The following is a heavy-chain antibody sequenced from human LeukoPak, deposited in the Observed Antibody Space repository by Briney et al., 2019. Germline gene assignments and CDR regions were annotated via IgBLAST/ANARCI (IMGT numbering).Heavy chain of an antibody. CDR3: APLLRGSGSYNPLIDY. CDR2: IYYSGST. CDR1: GGSISSSSYY. D-gene: IGHD3-10*01. V-gene: IGHV4-39*01. Sequence: PSETLSLTCTVSGGSISSSSYYWGWIRQPPGKGLEWIGSIYYSGSTYYNPSLKSRVTIFVDTSKNQFSLKLSSVTAADTAVYYCAPLLRGSGSYNPLIDYWGQGTLVTVSS. J-gene: IGHJ4*02.